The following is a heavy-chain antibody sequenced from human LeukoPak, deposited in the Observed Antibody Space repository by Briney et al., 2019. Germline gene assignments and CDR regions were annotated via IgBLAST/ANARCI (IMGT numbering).Heavy chain of an antibody. CDR3: AREGGGDHAHGFDI. V-gene: IGHV4-38-2*02. CDR1: GDSISSGNY. D-gene: IGHD4-17*01. CDR2: IFHTGST. J-gene: IGHJ3*02. Sequence: SETLSLTCTVSGDSISSGNYWGWIRQPPGKGLEWIGSIFHTGSTYFNLSLKSRVTISVDKSKNQLTLKLSSVTAADTAVYHCAREGGGDHAHGFDIWGQGTMVTVSS.